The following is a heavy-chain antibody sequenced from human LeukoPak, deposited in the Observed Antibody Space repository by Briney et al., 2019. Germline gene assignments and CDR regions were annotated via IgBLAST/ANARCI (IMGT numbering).Heavy chain of an antibody. Sequence: SETLSLTCTVSGGSISSGDSYLSWIRQPPGKGLEWVGYIYYTGKTYYNPSLKSRLTISVDTSKNQFSLKLSSVTAADTAVYYCARAHSIASYYYGVDVWGQGTTVTVSS. CDR3: ARAHSIASYYYGVDV. V-gene: IGHV4-30-4*08. J-gene: IGHJ6*02. CDR1: GGSISSGDSY. CDR2: IYYTGKT. D-gene: IGHD2/OR15-2a*01.